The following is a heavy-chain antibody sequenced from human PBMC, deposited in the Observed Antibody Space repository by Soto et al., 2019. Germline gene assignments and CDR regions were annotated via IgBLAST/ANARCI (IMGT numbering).Heavy chain of an antibody. CDR2: ISYDGSNK. D-gene: IGHD5-18*01. Sequence: PGGSLRLSCAASGFTFSSYGMHWVGQAPGKGLEWVAVISYDGSNKYYADSVKGRFTISRDNSKNTLYLQMNSLRAEDTAVYYCAKDPVRYSYGYRWFDPWGQGTLVTVS. J-gene: IGHJ5*02. V-gene: IGHV3-30*18. CDR1: GFTFSSYG. CDR3: AKDPVRYSYGYRWFDP.